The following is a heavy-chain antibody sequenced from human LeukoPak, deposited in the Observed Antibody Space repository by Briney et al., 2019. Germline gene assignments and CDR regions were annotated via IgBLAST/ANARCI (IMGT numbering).Heavy chain of an antibody. V-gene: IGHV3-15*07. CDR2: IKSKTDGGTT. CDR1: GFTFSNAW. Sequence: PGGSLRLSCAASGFTFSNAWMNWVRQAPGKGLEWVGRIKSKTDGGTTDYAAPVKGRFTISRDDSKNTLYLQMNSLKTEDTAVYYCTTDYYGSGSYPYIDYWGQGTLVTVSS. D-gene: IGHD3-10*01. CDR3: TTDYYGSGSYPYIDY. J-gene: IGHJ4*02.